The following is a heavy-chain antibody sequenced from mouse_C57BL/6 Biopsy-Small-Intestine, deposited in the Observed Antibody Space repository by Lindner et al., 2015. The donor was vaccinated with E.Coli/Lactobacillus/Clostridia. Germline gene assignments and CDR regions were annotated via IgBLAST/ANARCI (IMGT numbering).Heavy chain of an antibody. J-gene: IGHJ2*01. Sequence: VQLQESGAELVKPGASVKISCKGSGYAFRTYWMNWVKQRPGRGLEWIGQNYPGDGDTNYNGKFKGKATLTADKTSTTAYMQLNSLTSEDSAVYFCARSDFDYWGQGTTLTVSS. V-gene: IGHV1-80*01. CDR1: GYAFRTYW. CDR3: ARSDFDY. CDR2: NYPGDGDT.